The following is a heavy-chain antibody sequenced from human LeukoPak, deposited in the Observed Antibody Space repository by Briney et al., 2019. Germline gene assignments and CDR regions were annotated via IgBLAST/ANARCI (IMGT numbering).Heavy chain of an antibody. V-gene: IGHV3-53*01. CDR1: GFTVSSNY. CDR2: IYSGGST. CDR3: ARARYSGYDSPYYFDY. Sequence: GGSPRLSCAASGFTVSSNYMSWVRQAPGKGLEWVSVIYSGGSTYYAGSVKGRFTISRDNSKNTLYLQMNSLRAEDTAVYYCARARYSGYDSPYYFDYWGQGTLVTVSS. D-gene: IGHD5-12*01. J-gene: IGHJ4*02.